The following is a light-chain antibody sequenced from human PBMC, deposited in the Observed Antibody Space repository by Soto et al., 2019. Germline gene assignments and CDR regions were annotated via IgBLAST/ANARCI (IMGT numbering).Light chain of an antibody. V-gene: IGKV1-9*01. J-gene: IGKJ5*01. Sequence: IQLTQFPSSLSASVGDRFTITFRASQGVSSYLAWYQQKPGKAPKLLIYAASTLQSGVPSRFSGSGSGTDFTLTISSLQPEDFATYYCQQLNSYPTFGQGTRLEI. CDR3: QQLNSYPT. CDR1: QGVSSY. CDR2: AAS.